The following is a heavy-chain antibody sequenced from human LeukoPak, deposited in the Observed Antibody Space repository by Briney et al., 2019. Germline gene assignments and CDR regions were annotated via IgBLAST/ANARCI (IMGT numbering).Heavy chain of an antibody. Sequence: PGGSLRLSCAASGFTFSSYSMNWVRQAPGKGLEWVSSISSSSSYIYCADSVKGRFTISRDNAKNSLYLQMNSLRAEDTAVYYCARDSIRQWPDYFDYWGQGTLVTVSS. V-gene: IGHV3-21*01. CDR1: GFTFSSYS. CDR2: ISSSSSYI. J-gene: IGHJ4*02. CDR3: ARDSIRQWPDYFDY. D-gene: IGHD6-19*01.